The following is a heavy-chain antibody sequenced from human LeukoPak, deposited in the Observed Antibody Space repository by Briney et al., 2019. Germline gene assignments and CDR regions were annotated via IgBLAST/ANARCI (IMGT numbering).Heavy chain of an antibody. CDR1: GFTFSSYS. CDR3: ARDGYAGSLDY. Sequence: GGSLRLSCAASGFTFSSYSMNWVRQAPGKGLEWVSSISSSSSYIYYAVSVKGPFTISRDNAKNSLYLQMNSLRAEDTAVYYCARDGYAGSLDYWGQGTLVTVSS. V-gene: IGHV3-21*01. J-gene: IGHJ4*02. D-gene: IGHD2-2*03. CDR2: ISSSSSYI.